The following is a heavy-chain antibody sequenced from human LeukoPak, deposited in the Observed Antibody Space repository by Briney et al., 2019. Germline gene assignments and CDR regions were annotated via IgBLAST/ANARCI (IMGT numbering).Heavy chain of an antibody. V-gene: IGHV3-7*01. J-gene: IGHJ4*02. CDR2: IKQDGSTK. D-gene: IGHD1-26*01. CDR3: TRDTIGSLDY. Sequence: PGGALRLFCSASGFTFANSWMAWVRQAPGKGLEWVANIKQDGSTKHYADSLKGRFTISRDNHKNSLFLQMNNLRADDTAIYYCTRDTIGSLDYWGQGILVTVAS. CDR1: GFTFANSW.